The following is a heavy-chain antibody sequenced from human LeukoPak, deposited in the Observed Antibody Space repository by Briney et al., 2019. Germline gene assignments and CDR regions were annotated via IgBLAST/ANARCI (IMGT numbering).Heavy chain of an antibody. Sequence: GGSLRLSCAASGFAFRSYGMSWVRQAPGKGLEWVSAISGNGVGTYYADSVKGRFTISRDNSKNTLYLQMNTLRAEDTAIYYCAKDRTVGASYWYFDLWGRGTLVTVSS. D-gene: IGHD1-26*01. CDR1: GFAFRSYG. CDR2: ISGNGVGT. V-gene: IGHV3-23*01. J-gene: IGHJ2*01. CDR3: AKDRTVGASYWYFDL.